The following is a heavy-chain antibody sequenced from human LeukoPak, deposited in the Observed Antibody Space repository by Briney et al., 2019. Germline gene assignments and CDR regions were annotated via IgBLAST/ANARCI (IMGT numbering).Heavy chain of an antibody. CDR2: ISSSSSYI. CDR3: AREGSSGYYDY. CDR1: GFTFSSYS. D-gene: IGHD3-22*01. Sequence: GGSLRLSCAASGFTFSSYSMNWVRQAPGKGLEWVSSISSSSSYIYYADSVKGRFTISRDNARNSLYLQMNSLRAEDTAVYYCAREGSSGYYDYWGQGTLVTVSS. J-gene: IGHJ4*02. V-gene: IGHV3-21*01.